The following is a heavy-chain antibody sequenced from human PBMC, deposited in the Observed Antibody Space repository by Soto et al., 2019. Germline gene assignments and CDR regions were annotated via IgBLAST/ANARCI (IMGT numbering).Heavy chain of an antibody. D-gene: IGHD1-26*01. Sequence: LRLSCASSGFTFSTYTMNWVRQAPGKGLEWVSSINGRGNYIYYAESVKGRFTISRDNAKNSLYLQMDRLRAEDTALYYCVREDGKVGTNSAFDYWGLEALVTVSS. J-gene: IGHJ4*02. V-gene: IGHV3-21*01. CDR1: GFTFSTYT. CDR3: VREDGKVGTNSAFDY. CDR2: INGRGNYI.